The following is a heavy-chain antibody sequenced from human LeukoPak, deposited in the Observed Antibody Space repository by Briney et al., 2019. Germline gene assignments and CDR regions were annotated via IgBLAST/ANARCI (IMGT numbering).Heavy chain of an antibody. CDR1: GFTFSDYY. J-gene: IGHJ4*02. Sequence: KSGGSLRLSCAASGFTFSDYYMSWIRQAPGKGLEWVSYISSSGSTIYYADSVKGRFTISRDNAKNSLYLQMNSLRAEDTAVFYCARERRSSGWYGREGIDYWGQGTLVTVSS. V-gene: IGHV3-11*01. CDR3: ARERRSSGWYGREGIDY. D-gene: IGHD6-19*01. CDR2: ISSSGSTI.